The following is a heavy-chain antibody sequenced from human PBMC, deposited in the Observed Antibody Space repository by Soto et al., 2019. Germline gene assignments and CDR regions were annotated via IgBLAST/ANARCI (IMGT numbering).Heavy chain of an antibody. J-gene: IGHJ4*02. CDR3: AKDTYYYGSGSSQRPDY. D-gene: IGHD3-10*01. Sequence: PGGSLRLSCAASGVTFSSYAMGGVRQAPGKGLEWVSAISGSGGSTYYADSVKGRFTISRDNSKNTLYLQMNSLRAEDTAVYYCAKDTYYYGSGSSQRPDYWGQGTLVTSPQ. CDR2: ISGSGGST. V-gene: IGHV3-23*01. CDR1: GVTFSSYA.